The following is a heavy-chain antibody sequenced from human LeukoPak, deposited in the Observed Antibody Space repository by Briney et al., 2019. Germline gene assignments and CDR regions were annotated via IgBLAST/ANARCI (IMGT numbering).Heavy chain of an antibody. Sequence: PGGSLRLSCAASGFTFSSYAMHWVRQAPGKGLEWVAVISYDGSNKYYADSVKGRFTISRDNSKNTLYLQMNSLRAEDTAVYYCARGRNRWWEYYDILTGYYSDYWGQGTLVTVSS. V-gene: IGHV3-30*04. CDR2: ISYDGSNK. J-gene: IGHJ4*02. CDR3: ARGRNRWWEYYDILTGYYSDY. D-gene: IGHD3-9*01. CDR1: GFTFSSYA.